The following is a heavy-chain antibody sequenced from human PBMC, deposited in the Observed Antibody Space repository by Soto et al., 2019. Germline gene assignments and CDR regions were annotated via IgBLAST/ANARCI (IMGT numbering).Heavy chain of an antibody. D-gene: IGHD4-17*01. CDR2: INHSGST. J-gene: IGHJ4*02. CDR1: GGSFSGYY. V-gene: IGHV4-34*01. CDR3: ARGLGMTTVTTFDY. Sequence: SETLSLTCAVYGGSFSGYYWSWIRQPPGKGLEWIGEINHSGSTNYNPSLKSRVTISVDTSKNQFSLKLSSVTAADTAAYYCARGLGMTTVTTFDYWGQGTLVTVSS.